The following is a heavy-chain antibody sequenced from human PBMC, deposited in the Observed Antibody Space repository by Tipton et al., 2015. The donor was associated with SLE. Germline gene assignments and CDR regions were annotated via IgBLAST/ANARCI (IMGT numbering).Heavy chain of an antibody. V-gene: IGHV1-69*01. Sequence: QSGPEVKKTGSSVKVSCKAFGDTFSSYVINWVRQAPGQGLEWVGVVNPMFGTTNYAQKFEGRVTITAGESTDTAYMELSNLRSEDTAVYYCARRIDTLERGGVWLDPWGQGTPVIVSS. J-gene: IGHJ5*02. CDR2: VNPMFGTT. D-gene: IGHD3-10*01. CDR1: GDTFSSYV. CDR3: ARRIDTLERGGVWLDP.